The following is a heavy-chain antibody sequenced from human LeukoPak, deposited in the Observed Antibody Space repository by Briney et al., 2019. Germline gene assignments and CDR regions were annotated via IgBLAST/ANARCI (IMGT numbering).Heavy chain of an antibody. J-gene: IGHJ4*02. Sequence: GGSLGLSCAPPGSPFSSYGRHWVRKAPAKGLEWGAGIWYDGSDKYCADSVKGRFTISRDNPKNTLFLQMDSLRAEDTALYYCARDRLALAGCPDYWGQGTLVTVSS. D-gene: IGHD6-19*01. V-gene: IGHV3-33*01. CDR3: ARDRLALAGCPDY. CDR1: GSPFSSYG. CDR2: IWYDGSDK.